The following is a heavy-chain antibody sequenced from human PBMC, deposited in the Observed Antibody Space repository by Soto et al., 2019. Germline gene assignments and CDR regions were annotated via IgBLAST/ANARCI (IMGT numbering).Heavy chain of an antibody. D-gene: IGHD5-12*01. V-gene: IGHV4-59*01. Sequence: PSETLSLTCTVSGGSISSYYWSWIRQPPGKGLEWIGYIYYSGSTNYNPSLKSRVTISVDTSKNQFSLKLSSVTAAGTAVYYCARVIVATIIDIWGQGTMVTVSS. CDR2: IYYSGST. CDR3: ARVIVATIIDI. J-gene: IGHJ3*02. CDR1: GGSISSYY.